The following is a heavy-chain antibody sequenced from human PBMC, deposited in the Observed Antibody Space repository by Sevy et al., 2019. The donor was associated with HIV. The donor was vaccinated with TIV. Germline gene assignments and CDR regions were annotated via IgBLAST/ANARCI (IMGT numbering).Heavy chain of an antibody. D-gene: IGHD3-16*02. CDR3: AKALNPALESMMQVMYRSLKGFDV. CDR1: GFTFNTHA. Sequence: GGSLRLSCAASGFTFNTHAMNWVRQAPGKGLEWVSSISAIGTSTNYADSVKGRFTISRDNSKNTLYLQMNSLRADDMAVYYCAKALNPALESMMQVMYRSLKGFDVWGQGTVVTVPS. CDR2: ISAIGTST. V-gene: IGHV3-23*01. J-gene: IGHJ3*01.